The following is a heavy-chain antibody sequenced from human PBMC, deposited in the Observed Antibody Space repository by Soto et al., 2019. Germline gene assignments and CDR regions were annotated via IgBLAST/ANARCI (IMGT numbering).Heavy chain of an antibody. J-gene: IGHJ6*02. V-gene: IGHV6-1*01. Sequence: PSQTLSLTCAISGDSVSSNSAAWNWIRQSPSRGLEWLGRTYYRSKWYNDYAVSVKSRITINPDTSKNQFSLQLNSVTPEDTAVYYRARDAGAPNYYSSSSYYGMDVWGQGTTVTVSS. CDR2: TYYRSKWYN. D-gene: IGHD6-6*01. CDR1: GDSVSSNSAA. CDR3: ARDAGAPNYYSSSSYYGMDV.